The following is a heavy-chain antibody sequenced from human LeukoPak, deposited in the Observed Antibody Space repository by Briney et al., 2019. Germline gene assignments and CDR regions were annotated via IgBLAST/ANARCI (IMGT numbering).Heavy chain of an antibody. D-gene: IGHD6-19*01. Sequence: GGSLRLSCAASGFTFSTYSMSWVRQAPGKGLEWVSAINDSGGSTYYADSVKGRFTISRDNSKNTLYLQMNSLRAEDTAVYYCAKPAISSRGWYYDYWGQGTLVTVSS. CDR3: AKPAISSRGWYYDY. CDR1: GFTFSTYS. J-gene: IGHJ4*02. V-gene: IGHV3-23*01. CDR2: INDSGGST.